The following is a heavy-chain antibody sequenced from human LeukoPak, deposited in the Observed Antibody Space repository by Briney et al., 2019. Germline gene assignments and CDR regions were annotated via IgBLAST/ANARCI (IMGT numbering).Heavy chain of an antibody. J-gene: IGHJ4*02. V-gene: IGHV4-38-2*02. CDR1: GYSLSSGYY. CDR3: ARDFFSDITYNGEIAYFDQ. Sequence: SETLSLTCTVSGYSLSSGYYWGWIRQPPGKGLEWIGSVDHSGGTYYNPSLRSRVSISVDTSKNQFSLKLSSVTAADTAMYYCARDFFSDITYNGEIAYFDQWGPGTLVSVSS. D-gene: IGHD1-14*01. CDR2: VDHSGGT.